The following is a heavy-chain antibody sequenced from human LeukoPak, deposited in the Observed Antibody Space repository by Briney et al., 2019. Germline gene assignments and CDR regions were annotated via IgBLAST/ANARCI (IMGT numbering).Heavy chain of an antibody. CDR2: INSGGSAV. CDR1: GFTFSTYN. V-gene: IGHV3-48*01. CDR3: ARVGSRGDLFDY. Sequence: GGSLRLSCAASGFTFSTYNMLWVRQTPGKGLEWLFYINSGGSAVHYADSVKDRFTFSRDNAKNSLYLQVNSLRVEDTGIYYCARVGSRGDLFDYWGQGTRVTVSS. J-gene: IGHJ4*02. D-gene: IGHD2-21*02.